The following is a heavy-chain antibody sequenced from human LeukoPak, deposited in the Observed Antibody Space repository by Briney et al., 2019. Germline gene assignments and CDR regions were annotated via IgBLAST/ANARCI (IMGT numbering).Heavy chain of an antibody. CDR1: GGSFSGYY. CDR3: ARDRIAAPNWFDP. CDR2: INHSGST. Sequence: SETLSLTCAVYGGSFSGYYWSWIRQPPGKGLEWIGEINHSGSTNYNPSLKSRVTISVDTSKNQFSLKLNSVTAADTAVYYCARDRIAAPNWFDPWGQGTLVTVSS. J-gene: IGHJ5*02. D-gene: IGHD6-13*01. V-gene: IGHV4-34*01.